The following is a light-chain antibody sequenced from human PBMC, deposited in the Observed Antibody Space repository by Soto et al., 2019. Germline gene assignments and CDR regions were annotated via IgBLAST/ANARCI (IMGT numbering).Light chain of an antibody. J-gene: IGLJ2*01. CDR3: TSWTTSTTMI. V-gene: IGLV2-14*03. CDR2: DVN. Sequence: SALTQPASVSGSPGQSITISCTGTRSDIGAYNFVSWYQQHPGEVPKLILYDVNVRPSGVSNRFSGSKSGNTASLTISGLQAEDEADYYCTSWTTSTTMIFGGGPKVTVL. CDR1: RSDIGAYNF.